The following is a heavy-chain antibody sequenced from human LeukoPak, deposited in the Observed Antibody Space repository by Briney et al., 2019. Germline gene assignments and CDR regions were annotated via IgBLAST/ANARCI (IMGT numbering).Heavy chain of an antibody. CDR2: ISYDGTSE. Sequence: PGGSLRLSCAASGFTFRRHDMHWVRQAPGKGPEWVAAISYDGTSEKYEDSVKGRFTISRDNSKNTLYLQMNSLRAEDTAVYCCAKDLMTTVTSFDYWGQGTLVTVSS. CDR1: GFTFRRHD. CDR3: AKDLMTTVTSFDY. J-gene: IGHJ4*02. V-gene: IGHV3-30*07. D-gene: IGHD4-11*01.